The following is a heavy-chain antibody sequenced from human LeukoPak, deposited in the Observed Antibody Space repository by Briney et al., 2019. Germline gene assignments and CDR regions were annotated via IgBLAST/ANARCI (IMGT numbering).Heavy chain of an antibody. J-gene: IGHJ6*04. V-gene: IGHV7-4-1*01. D-gene: IGHD2-15*01. CDR1: GYTFTSYA. Sequence: ASVKVSCKASGYTFTSYAMNWVRQAPGQGLEWMGWINTNTGNPTYAQGFTGRFVFYLDTSVSTAYLQICSLKAEDTAVYYCATPGLYCSGGSCPPYYYYGMDVWGKGTTVTVSS. CDR2: INTNTGNP. CDR3: ATPGLYCSGGSCPPYYYYGMDV.